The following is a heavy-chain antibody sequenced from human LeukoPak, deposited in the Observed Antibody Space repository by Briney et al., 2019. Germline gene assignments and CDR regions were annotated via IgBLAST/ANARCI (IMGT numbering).Heavy chain of an antibody. CDR2: IYYSGST. CDR1: GGSISSSSYY. D-gene: IGHD3-10*01. CDR3: AREGRTTMVRGVGTFDI. Sequence: SETLSLTCTVSGGSISSSSYYWGWIRQPPGKGLEWIGSIYYSGSTYYNPSLKSRVTISVDTSKNQFSLKLSSVTAADTAVYYCAREGRTTMVRGVGTFDIWGQGTMVTVSS. V-gene: IGHV4-39*01. J-gene: IGHJ3*02.